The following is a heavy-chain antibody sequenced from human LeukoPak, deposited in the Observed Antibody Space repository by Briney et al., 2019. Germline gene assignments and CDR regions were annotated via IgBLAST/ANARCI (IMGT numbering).Heavy chain of an antibody. CDR2: ITPNNGGT. J-gene: IGHJ4*02. V-gene: IGHV1-2*02. CDR3: AKGRRVDADDHFDY. D-gene: IGHD1-1*01. CDR1: GYTFTGYY. Sequence: GASVKVSCKASGYTFTGYYLHWVRQAPGQGLEWMGWITPNNGGTNYAQKFQGRVTMTTDTTTSTAYMELRTLISDDTAVYYCAKGRRVDADDHFDYWGQGTLVTVSS.